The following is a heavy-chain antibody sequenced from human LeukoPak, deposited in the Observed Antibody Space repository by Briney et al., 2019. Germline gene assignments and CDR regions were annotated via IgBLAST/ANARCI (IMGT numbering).Heavy chain of an antibody. D-gene: IGHD6-13*01. J-gene: IGHJ4*02. CDR2: ISSSSSYI. CDR3: AKDGYSSSQLDY. CDR1: GFTFSSYL. V-gene: IGHV3-21*01. Sequence: GGSLRLSCAASGFTFSSYLINWVRQAPGKGLEWVSSISSSSSYIYYADSVKGRFTISRDNAKNSLYLHMNSLRAEDTAVYYCAKDGYSSSQLDYWGQGTLVTVSS.